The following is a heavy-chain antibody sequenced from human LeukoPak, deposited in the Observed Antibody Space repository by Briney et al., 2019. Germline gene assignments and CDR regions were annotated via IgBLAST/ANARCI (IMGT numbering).Heavy chain of an antibody. J-gene: IGHJ4*02. V-gene: IGHV4-59*01. CDR2: ISYSDYT. CDR1: GGSIRSYY. Sequence: SETLSLTCTVSGGSIRSYYWSWIRHAQPQGLEWIGFISYSDYTSSSPTPTIQVAISVATSKSQFYLRLRSMTAADTAIYYYARGRNDNGGMFFDSWAKGTLVTVSS. CDR3: ARGRNDNGGMFFDS. D-gene: IGHD4-23*01.